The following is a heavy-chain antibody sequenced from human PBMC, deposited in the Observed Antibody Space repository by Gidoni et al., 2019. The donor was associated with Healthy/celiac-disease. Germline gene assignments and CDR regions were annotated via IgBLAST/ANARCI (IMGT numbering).Heavy chain of an antibody. J-gene: IGHJ4*02. Sequence: EVQLVESGGGLVQPGRSLRLSCTASGFTFGDYAMRWFRQAPGKGLEWVGFIRSKAYGGTTEYAASVKGRFTISRDDSKIIAYLQMNSLKTEDTAVYYCTRRREGKVAGTRQPLDYWGQGTLVTVSS. V-gene: IGHV3-49*03. D-gene: IGHD6-19*01. CDR3: TRRREGKVAGTRQPLDY. CDR2: IRSKAYGGTT. CDR1: GFTFGDYA.